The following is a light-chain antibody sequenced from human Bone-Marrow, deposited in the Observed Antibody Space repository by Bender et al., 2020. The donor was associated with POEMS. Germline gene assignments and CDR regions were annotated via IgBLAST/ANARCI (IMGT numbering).Light chain of an antibody. CDR2: SDN. Sequence: QSVLTQPPSASGTPGQRVTISCSGSNSNIGTNAVNWYQQFPGTAPKLPIYSDNQRPSGVPDRFYAFKSGTSASLAISGLQSEDEADYYCAAWDAGLGGGVFGGGTKLTVL. V-gene: IGLV1-44*01. CDR3: AAWDAGLGGGV. CDR1: NSNIGTNA. J-gene: IGLJ3*02.